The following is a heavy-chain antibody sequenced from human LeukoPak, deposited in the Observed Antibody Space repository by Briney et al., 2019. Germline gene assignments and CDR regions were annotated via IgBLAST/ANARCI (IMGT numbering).Heavy chain of an antibody. CDR3: AKGGITMVRGPTRSYNWFDP. CDR1: GFTFSSYG. Sequence: GGSLRLSCAASGFTFSSYGMSWVRQAPGKGLEWVSAISGSGGSTYYADSVKGRFTISRDNSKNTLYLQMNSLRAEDTAVYYCAKGGITMVRGPTRSYNWFDPWGQGTLVTVSS. V-gene: IGHV3-23*01. CDR2: ISGSGGST. D-gene: IGHD3-10*01. J-gene: IGHJ5*02.